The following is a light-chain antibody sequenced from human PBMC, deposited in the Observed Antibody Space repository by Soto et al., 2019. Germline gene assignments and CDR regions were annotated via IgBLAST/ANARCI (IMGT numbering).Light chain of an antibody. CDR3: QQRSNWPPTT. Sequence: VLTQSPAALAFFPCQTATLSCRASQSISSYLAWYQQKPGQAPTLLIYDASTRATGIPPTFSGSGSGTDFTLTISSLQPEDFAIYYCQQRSNWPPTTFGQGTRVEIK. J-gene: IGKJ5*01. V-gene: IGKV3-11*01. CDR2: DAS. CDR1: QSISSY.